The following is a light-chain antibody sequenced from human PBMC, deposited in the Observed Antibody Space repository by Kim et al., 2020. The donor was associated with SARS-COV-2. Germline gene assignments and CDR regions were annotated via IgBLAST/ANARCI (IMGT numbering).Light chain of an antibody. J-gene: IGKJ2*01. V-gene: IGKV1-5*03. CDR2: KAS. CDR1: QSISSW. CDR3: QQYNSYSHT. Sequence: DIQMTQSPSTLSASEGDRVTITCRASQSISSWLAWYQQKPGKAPKLLIYKASSLESGVPSRFSGSGSGTEFTLTISSLQPDDFATYYCQQYNSYSHTFGQGTKLEI.